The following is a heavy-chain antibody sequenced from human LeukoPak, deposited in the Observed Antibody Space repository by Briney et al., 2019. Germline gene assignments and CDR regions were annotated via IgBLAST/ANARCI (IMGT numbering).Heavy chain of an antibody. CDR3: ARGGGLGAYYYYMDV. CDR2: IYYSGST. V-gene: IGHV4-59*01. D-gene: IGHD1-26*01. J-gene: IGHJ6*03. Sequence: SETLSLTCTVSGDSISTYYWSWIRQPPGKGLEWIGYIYYSGSTNYNPSLKSRVTISVDTSKNQFSLKLRSVTAADTAVYYCARGGGLGAYYYYMDVWGKGTTVTISS. CDR1: GDSISTYY.